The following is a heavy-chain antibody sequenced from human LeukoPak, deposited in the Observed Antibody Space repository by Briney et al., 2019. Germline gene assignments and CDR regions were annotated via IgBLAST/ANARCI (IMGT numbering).Heavy chain of an antibody. CDR1: GGTFSSYA. V-gene: IGHV1-69*05. CDR2: IIPIFGTA. Sequence: GASVKVSCKASGGTFSSYAISWVRQAPGQGLEWMGGIIPIFGTANYAQKFQGRVTITTDESTSTAYMELSSLRSEDTAVYYCASSDYDILTGYYTFDYWGQGTLVTVSS. D-gene: IGHD3-9*01. J-gene: IGHJ4*02. CDR3: ASSDYDILTGYYTFDY.